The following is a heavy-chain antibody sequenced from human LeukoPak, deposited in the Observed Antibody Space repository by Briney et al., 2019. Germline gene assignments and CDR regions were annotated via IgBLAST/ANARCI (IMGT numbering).Heavy chain of an antibody. CDR1: GGSISGHY. Sequence: PSETLSLTCTVSGGSISGHYWSWIRQSPGKRLEWIGYIYDNGGTTYNPSLKSRVTMTADTSKNQFSLKLISVTAADTAVYYCAGRVFSPMGPHVLDIWGQGTMVTVSS. V-gene: IGHV4-59*11. CDR3: AGRVFSPMGPHVLDI. D-gene: IGHD3-10*02. J-gene: IGHJ3*02. CDR2: IYDNGGT.